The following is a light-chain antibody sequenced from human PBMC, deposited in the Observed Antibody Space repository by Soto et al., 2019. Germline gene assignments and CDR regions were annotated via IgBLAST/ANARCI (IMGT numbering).Light chain of an antibody. CDR2: EVS. V-gene: IGLV2-8*01. CDR1: SSDVGGYNY. J-gene: IGLJ1*01. Sequence: QAPLPQPTSPSGPPGQSITIPCPGTSSDVGGYNYVSWYQQHPGKAPKLMIYEVSKRPSGVPDSFSGFKSGNPASLTVCGLQAEDEADYYCSSYAGSNNFVFGTGTKV. CDR3: SSYAGSNNFV.